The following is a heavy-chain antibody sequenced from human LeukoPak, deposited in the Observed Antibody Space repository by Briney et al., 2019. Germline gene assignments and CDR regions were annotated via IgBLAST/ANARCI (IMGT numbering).Heavy chain of an antibody. CDR3: ASYPITGTFPYYFDY. D-gene: IGHD1-20*01. CDR1: GGSISSGGYY. CDR2: IYYSGST. Sequence: SETLSLTCTVSGGSISSGGYYWSWIRQHPGKGLEWIGYIYYSGSTYYNPSLKSRVTISVDTSKNQFSLKLSSVTAADTAVYYCASYPITGTFPYYFDYWGQGTLVTVSS. V-gene: IGHV4-31*03. J-gene: IGHJ4*02.